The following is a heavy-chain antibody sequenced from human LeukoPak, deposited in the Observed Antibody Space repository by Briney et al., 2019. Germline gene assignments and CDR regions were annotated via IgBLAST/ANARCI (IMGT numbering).Heavy chain of an antibody. CDR1: GGATSSSNYY. Sequence: SETLSLTCTVSGGATSSSNYYWAWIRQPAGKGLEWMGSIFYSGTTHYNSSLKSRVTISIDTSKNQFSLKLSSVTAADTAVYYCARLSNYGGHSGDGYWGQGTLVTVSS. V-gene: IGHV4-39*01. CDR3: ARLSNYGGHSGDGY. D-gene: IGHD4-23*01. CDR2: IFYSGTT. J-gene: IGHJ4*02.